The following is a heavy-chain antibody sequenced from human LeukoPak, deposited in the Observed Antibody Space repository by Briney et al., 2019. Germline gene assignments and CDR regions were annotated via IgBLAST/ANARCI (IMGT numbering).Heavy chain of an antibody. CDR1: GFTFSTYD. J-gene: IGHJ4*02. Sequence: GGSLSLSCAASGFTFSTYDMSWVRQAPGKGLEWVSAIVGSGGSTYYADSVKGRFTISRDNSKNTLYVQMNNIRAEDSAVYYCVKDYPSGGYFFDYWGQGTLVTVSS. D-gene: IGHD6-19*01. CDR2: IVGSGGST. V-gene: IGHV3-23*01. CDR3: VKDYPSGGYFFDY.